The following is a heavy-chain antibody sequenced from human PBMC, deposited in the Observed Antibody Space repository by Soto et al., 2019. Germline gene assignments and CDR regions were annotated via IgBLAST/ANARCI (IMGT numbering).Heavy chain of an antibody. CDR2: IIPIFGTA. D-gene: IGHD1-20*01. Sequence: SVKVSCKASGGPFSSYAISLVRQAPGQGLEWMGGIIPIFGTANYAQKFHVRVTITADESTSTAYMELSSLRSEDTAVYYCARGITWFDYWGQGTMVTVSS. J-gene: IGHJ4*02. V-gene: IGHV1-69*13. CDR3: ARGITWFDY. CDR1: GGPFSSYA.